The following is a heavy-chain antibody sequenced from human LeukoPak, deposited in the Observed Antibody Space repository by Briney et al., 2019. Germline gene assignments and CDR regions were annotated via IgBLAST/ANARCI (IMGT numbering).Heavy chain of an antibody. CDR1: AFSFSSYG. D-gene: IGHD6-13*01. V-gene: IGHV3-23*01. J-gene: IGHJ4*02. CDR2: ISGSGGNT. CDR3: AKVSWANYFDY. Sequence: PGGSLRLSCAASAFSFSSYGMRWVRQAPGKGLEWVSAISGSGGNTYYADSVRGRFTISRDNSKNTLYLQMNSLRAEDTAVYYCAKVSWANYFDYWGQGTLVTVSS.